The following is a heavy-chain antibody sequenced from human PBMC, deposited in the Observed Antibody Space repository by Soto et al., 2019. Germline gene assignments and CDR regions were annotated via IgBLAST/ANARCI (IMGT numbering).Heavy chain of an antibody. CDR1: GGTISSWY. CDR2: NYYSGST. CDR3: AGRYGSAIDY. V-gene: IGHV4-59*08. D-gene: IGHD1-26*01. J-gene: IGHJ4*02. Sequence: QVQLQESGPGLVKPSETLSLTCTVSGGTISSWYWSWVRQPPGKGLEWIGYNYYSGSTNCNIALRSPLTISVDTSKNQFSLNLSSVAAADTAVYYCAGRYGSAIDYWGQGTLVTVSS.